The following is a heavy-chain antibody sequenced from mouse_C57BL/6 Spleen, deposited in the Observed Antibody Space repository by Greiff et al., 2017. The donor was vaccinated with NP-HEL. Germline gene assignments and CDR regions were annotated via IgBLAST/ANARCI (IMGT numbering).Heavy chain of an antibody. CDR2: FHPYNDDT. J-gene: IGHJ4*01. CDR1: GYTFTTYP. Sequence: VQRVESGAELVKPGASVKMSCKASGYTFTTYPIEWMKQNHGKSLEWIGNFHPYNDDTKYNEKFKGKATLTVEKSSSTVYLELSRLTSDDSAVYYCARRGLWSYAMDYWGQGTSVTVSS. CDR3: ARRGLWSYAMDY. D-gene: IGHD1-1*02. V-gene: IGHV1-47*01.